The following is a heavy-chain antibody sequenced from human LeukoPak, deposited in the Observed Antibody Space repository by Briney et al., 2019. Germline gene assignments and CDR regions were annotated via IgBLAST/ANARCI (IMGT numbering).Heavy chain of an antibody. J-gene: IGHJ4*02. CDR1: RGTFSSYA. CDR2: IIPIFGTA. CDR3: ASEVHRYCSGGSCYFND. V-gene: IGHV1-69*05. Sequence: SVKVSCKASRGTFSSYAISWVRQAPGQGLEWMGRIIPIFGTANYAQKFQGRVTITTDESTSTAYMELSSLRSEDTAVYYCASEVHRYCSGGSCYFNDWGQGTLVTVSS. D-gene: IGHD2-15*01.